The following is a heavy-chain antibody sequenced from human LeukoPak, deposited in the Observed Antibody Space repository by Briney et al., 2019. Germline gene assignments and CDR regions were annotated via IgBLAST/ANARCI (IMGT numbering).Heavy chain of an antibody. CDR3: AKEGAEWLVRGVEYFQH. J-gene: IGHJ1*01. V-gene: IGHV3-23*01. Sequence: PGGSLRLSCAASGFTFGSYAMSWVRQAPGKGLEWVSAISGSGGSTYYADSVKGRFTISRDNSKNTLYLQMNSLRAEDTAVYYCAKEGAEWLVRGVEYFQHWGQGTLVTVSS. CDR1: GFTFGSYA. D-gene: IGHD6-19*01. CDR2: ISGSGGST.